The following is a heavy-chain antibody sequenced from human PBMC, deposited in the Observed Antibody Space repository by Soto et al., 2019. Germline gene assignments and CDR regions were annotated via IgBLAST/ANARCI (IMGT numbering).Heavy chain of an antibody. CDR3: ARELSGYDPKGMDV. D-gene: IGHD5-12*01. V-gene: IGHV4-59*01. J-gene: IGHJ6*02. CDR1: GGSFSGYY. CDR2: IYYSGST. Sequence: KPSETLSLTCAVYGGSFSGYYWSWIRQPPGKGLEWIGYIYYSGSTNYNPSLKSRVTISVDTSKNQFSLKLSSVTAADTAVYYCARELSGYDPKGMDVWGQGTTVTVSS.